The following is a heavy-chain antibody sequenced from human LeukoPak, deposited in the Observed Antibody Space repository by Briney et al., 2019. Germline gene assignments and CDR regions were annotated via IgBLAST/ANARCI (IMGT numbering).Heavy chain of an antibody. J-gene: IGHJ3*02. Sequence: ASVKVSCKASGYTFTSYYMHWVRQAPGQGLEWMGIINPSGGSTSYAQKFQGRVTMTRDMSTSTVYMELSSLRSEDTAVYYCARDRPPWDTARGFDIWGQGTMVTVSS. CDR3: ARDRPPWDTARGFDI. D-gene: IGHD6-6*01. V-gene: IGHV1-46*01. CDR2: INPSGGST. CDR1: GYTFTSYY.